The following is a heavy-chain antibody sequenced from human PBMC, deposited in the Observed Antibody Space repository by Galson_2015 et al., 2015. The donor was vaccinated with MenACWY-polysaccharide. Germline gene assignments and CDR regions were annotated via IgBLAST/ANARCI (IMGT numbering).Heavy chain of an antibody. CDR1: GFSFSSYG. CDR3: AKAAPGVNYYGSGHDY. V-gene: IGHV3-30*18. CDR2: ISSDGSNK. J-gene: IGHJ4*02. D-gene: IGHD3-10*01. Sequence: SLRLSCAASGFSFSSYGMHWVRQVPGKGLEWVAVISSDGSNKYYADSVKGRFTISRDNSNNTLYLQMNSLRAEDTAVYYCAKAAPGVNYYGSGHDYWGQGTLVTVSS.